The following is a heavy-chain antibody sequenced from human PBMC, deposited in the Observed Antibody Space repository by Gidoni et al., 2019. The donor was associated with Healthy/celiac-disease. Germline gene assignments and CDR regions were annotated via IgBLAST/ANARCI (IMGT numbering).Heavy chain of an antibody. V-gene: IGHV1-2*02. CDR3: ARERRLVVPAAIGGNWFDP. CDR2: INPNSGGT. D-gene: IGHD2-2*02. Sequence: QVQLVQSGAEVKKPGASVKVSCTASGYAFTGDYMHWVRQAPGQGLEWMGWINPNSGGTNYAQKFQGRVTMTRDTSISTAYMELSRLRSDDTAVYYCARERRLVVPAAIGGNWFDPWGQGTLVTVSS. J-gene: IGHJ5*02. CDR1: GYAFTGDY.